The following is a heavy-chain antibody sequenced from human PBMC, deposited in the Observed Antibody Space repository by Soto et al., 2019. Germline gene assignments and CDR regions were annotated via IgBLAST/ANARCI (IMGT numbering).Heavy chain of an antibody. CDR1: GLTFTSSA. CDR3: ALEAYYDFWSGQPGGMDV. D-gene: IGHD3-3*01. CDR2: IVVGSGNT. V-gene: IGHV1-58*01. Sequence: PVKVSCKASGLTFTSSAVQWVRQARGQRLEGIGWIVVGSGNTNYAQKFQERVTITRDMSTSTAYMELSSLRSEDTAVYYCALEAYYDFWSGQPGGMDVWGQGTTVTVSS. J-gene: IGHJ6*02.